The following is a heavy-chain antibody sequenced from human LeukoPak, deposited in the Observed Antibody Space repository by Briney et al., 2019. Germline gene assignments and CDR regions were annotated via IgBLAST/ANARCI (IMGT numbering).Heavy chain of an antibody. J-gene: IGHJ4*02. CDR2: IYYSGST. CDR1: GGSISSSSYY. CDR3: ARTMDTAMVTDETFDY. D-gene: IGHD5-18*01. V-gene: IGHV4-39*01. Sequence: SATLSLTCTVSGGSISSSSYYWGWIRQPPGKGREWIGSIYYSGSTYYNPSLKSRVTISVDTSKNQFSLKLSSVTAADTAVYYCARTMDTAMVTDETFDYWGQGTQVTVSS.